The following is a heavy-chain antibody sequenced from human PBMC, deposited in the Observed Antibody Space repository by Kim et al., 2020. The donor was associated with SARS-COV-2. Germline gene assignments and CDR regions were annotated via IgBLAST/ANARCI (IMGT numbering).Heavy chain of an antibody. CDR2: LDPSDSYT. Sequence: GVSLKISCQGSGYRFSNYWIAWVRQMPGKGLEWMGSLDPSDSYTNYSPSFQGHVTLSADKSVSTAYLQWSSLKASDTAIYFCARVASGLGFGEFSPWGQGTLVTVSS. J-gene: IGHJ5*02. D-gene: IGHD3-10*01. V-gene: IGHV5-10-1*01. CDR3: ARVASGLGFGEFSP. CDR1: GYRFSNYW.